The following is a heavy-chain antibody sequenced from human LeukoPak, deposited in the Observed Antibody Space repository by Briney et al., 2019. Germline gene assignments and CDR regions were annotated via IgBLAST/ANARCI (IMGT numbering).Heavy chain of an antibody. CDR2: IWYDGTNK. CDR3: TRGRMTVDY. V-gene: IGHV3-33*01. J-gene: IGHJ4*02. D-gene: IGHD2-21*02. CDR1: GFTFSSYD. Sequence: PGGSLRLSCAASGFTFSSYDIQWVRQAPGKGLEWVAGIWYDGTNKYYKDSVKGRFTISRDNSKNTLYLQMNSLRVEDTAVYYCTRGRMTVDYWGQGTVVTVSS.